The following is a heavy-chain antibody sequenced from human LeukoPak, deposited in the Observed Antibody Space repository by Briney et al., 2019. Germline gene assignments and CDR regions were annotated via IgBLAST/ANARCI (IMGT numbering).Heavy chain of an antibody. CDR2: IIPIFGTA. D-gene: IGHD6-13*01. CDR1: GGTFSSYA. Sequence: ASVKVSCKASGGTFSSYAISWVRQAPGQGLEWMGGIIPIFGTANYAQKFQGRVTITADESTSTAYMELSSLRSEDTAVYYCARDRVGDLQAAAGQYYYYYYGMDVWGQGTTVTVSS. CDR3: ARDRVGDLQAAAGQYYYYYYGMDV. J-gene: IGHJ6*02. V-gene: IGHV1-69*13.